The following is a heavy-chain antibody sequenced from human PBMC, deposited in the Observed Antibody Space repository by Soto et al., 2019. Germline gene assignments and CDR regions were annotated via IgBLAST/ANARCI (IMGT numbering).Heavy chain of an antibody. CDR2: ISYDGSNK. CDR1: GFTFSSYA. Sequence: QVQLVESGGGVVQPGRSLRLSCAASGFTFSSYAMHWVRQAPGKGLEWVAVISYDGSNKYYADSVKGRFTISRDNSKNTLYLQMNSLRAEDTAVYYCARDLGYCSGGSCHEFQHWGQGTLVTVSS. J-gene: IGHJ1*01. CDR3: ARDLGYCSGGSCHEFQH. V-gene: IGHV3-30-3*01. D-gene: IGHD2-15*01.